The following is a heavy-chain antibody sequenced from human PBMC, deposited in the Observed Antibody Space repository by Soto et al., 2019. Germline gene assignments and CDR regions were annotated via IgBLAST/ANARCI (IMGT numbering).Heavy chain of an antibody. V-gene: IGHV3-33*01. CDR1: GFTFSNYG. Sequence: GGSLRLSCAASGFTFSNYGMHWVRQAPGKGLEWVAIIWHDGNNKYYADSVRGRFIISRDNSKNRLYLQMNSLRAEDTAVYYCASDLVGASDSYGLDVWGQGTPVTV. CDR2: IWHDGNNK. CDR3: ASDLVGASDSYGLDV. D-gene: IGHD1-26*01. J-gene: IGHJ6*02.